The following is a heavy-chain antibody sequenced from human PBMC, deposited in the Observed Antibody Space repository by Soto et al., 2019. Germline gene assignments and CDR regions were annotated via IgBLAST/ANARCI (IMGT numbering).Heavy chain of an antibody. J-gene: IGHJ5*02. CDR3: ARDGGGAAADNNWFDP. D-gene: IGHD6-13*01. CDR2: IYYSGST. Sequence: SETLSLTCTVSGGSISSSSYYWGWIRQPPGKGLEWIGSIYYSGSTYYNPSLKSRVTISVDTSKNLFSLKLSSVTAADTAVYYCARDGGGAAADNNWFDPWGQGTLVTVSS. CDR1: GGSISSSSYY. V-gene: IGHV4-39*02.